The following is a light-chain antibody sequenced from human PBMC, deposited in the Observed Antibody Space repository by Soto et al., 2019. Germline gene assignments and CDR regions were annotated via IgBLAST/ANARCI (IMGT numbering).Light chain of an antibody. Sequence: EIVLTQSPGTLSLSPGERATLSCGASQSVSSSYLAWYQQKPGQAPRLLIYGASSRATGIPDRFSGSGSGTDFTLTISRLEPEDVAVYYCQQYGSSPETFGQGTKVDIK. CDR3: QQYGSSPET. CDR2: GAS. V-gene: IGKV3-20*01. CDR1: QSVSSSY. J-gene: IGKJ1*01.